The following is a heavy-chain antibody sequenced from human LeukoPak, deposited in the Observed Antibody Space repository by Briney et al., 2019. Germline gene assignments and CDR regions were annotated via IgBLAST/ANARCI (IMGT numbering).Heavy chain of an antibody. CDR3: AGAREAYYYDSSGYYPLYYFDY. CDR2: IYYSGST. D-gene: IGHD3-22*01. Sequence: PSETLSLTCTVSGGSISSSSYYWGWIRQPPGKGLEWIGSIYYSGSTYYNPSLKSRVTISVDTSKNQFSLKLSSVTAADTAVYYCAGAREAYYYDSSGYYPLYYFDYWGQGTLVTVSS. CDR1: GGSISSSSYY. J-gene: IGHJ4*02. V-gene: IGHV4-39*07.